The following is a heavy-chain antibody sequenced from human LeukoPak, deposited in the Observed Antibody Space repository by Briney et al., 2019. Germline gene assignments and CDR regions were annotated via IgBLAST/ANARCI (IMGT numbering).Heavy chain of an antibody. CDR2: ISYDGSNK. CDR3: AKEDYSSGWCFDY. V-gene: IGHV3-30*18. J-gene: IGHJ4*02. Sequence: PGRSLRLSCAACGFPFSSYGMEWVPQAPGKGLEGEAVISYDGSNKYYADSVKGRFTISRVNSKNALYLQINSLRAEDTAVYYFAKEDYSSGWCFDYWGQGTLVTVSS. CDR1: GFPFSSYG. D-gene: IGHD6-19*01.